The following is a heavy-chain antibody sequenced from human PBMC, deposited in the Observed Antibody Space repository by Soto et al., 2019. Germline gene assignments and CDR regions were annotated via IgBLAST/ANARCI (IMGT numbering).Heavy chain of an antibody. CDR1: GGSISSGGYY. V-gene: IGHV4-31*03. D-gene: IGHD6-25*01. CDR3: ARAKTVIAAAVNWFDP. CDR2: IYYSGST. J-gene: IGHJ5*02. Sequence: QVQLQEAGPGLVKPSQTLSLTCTVSGGSISSGGYYWSWIRQHPGKGLEWIGSIYYSGSTYYNPFLKIRVIISVDTSKNQFSLQLRSVTAADTAVYCCARAKTVIAAAVNWFDPWCQGTLVTVSS.